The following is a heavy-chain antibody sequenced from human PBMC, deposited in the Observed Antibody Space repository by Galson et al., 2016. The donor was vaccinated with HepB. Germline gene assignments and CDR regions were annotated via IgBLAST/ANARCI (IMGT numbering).Heavy chain of an antibody. CDR2: IHSRGST. CDR1: DASISDRF. V-gene: IGHV4-59*11. D-gene: IGHD7-27*01. Sequence: SETLSLTCTVSDASISDRFWTWIRQSPGRGLEWIGHIHSRGSTKYNPSLKSRVTISLDTSKKHFSLKVNSVTAADTAMYYCARDSWGRYWYFDLWGRGTLVTVSS. CDR3: ARDSWGRYWYFDL. J-gene: IGHJ2*01.